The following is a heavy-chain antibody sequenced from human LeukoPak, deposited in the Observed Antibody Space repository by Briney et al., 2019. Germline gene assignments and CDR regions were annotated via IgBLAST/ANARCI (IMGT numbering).Heavy chain of an antibody. CDR3: ARHGYYYDSSGYIPGAFDI. D-gene: IGHD3-22*01. Sequence: SETLSLTCAVSGYSISSGYYWGWIRQPPGKGLEWIGSIYHSGSTYYNPSLKSRVTISVDTSKNQFSLKLSSVTAADTAVYYCARHGYYYDSSGYIPGAFDIWGQGTMVSVSS. CDR2: IYHSGST. V-gene: IGHV4-38-2*01. J-gene: IGHJ3*02. CDR1: GYSISSGYY.